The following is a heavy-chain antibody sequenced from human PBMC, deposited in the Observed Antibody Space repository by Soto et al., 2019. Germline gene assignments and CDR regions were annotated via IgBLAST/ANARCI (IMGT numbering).Heavy chain of an antibody. J-gene: IGHJ6*03. D-gene: IGHD1-7*01. V-gene: IGHV3-23*01. CDR3: AKALGNSYYYYYIDV. CDR2: ISPGGDST. Sequence: EVQLLDSGGGLVQPGGSLRLSCAASGFNFNIYAMTWVRQAPGKGLEWVSTISPGGDSTYFADSVKGRVTISRDNSKNTLSLQMHSLRAEETATYFCAKALGNSYYYYYIDVWGSGTTVTVSS. CDR1: GFNFNIYA.